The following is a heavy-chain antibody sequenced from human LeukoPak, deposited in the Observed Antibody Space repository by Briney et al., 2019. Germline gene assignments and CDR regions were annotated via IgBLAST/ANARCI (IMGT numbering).Heavy chain of an antibody. CDR3: ARRPRYCGGGSCYSVFDP. J-gene: IGHJ5*02. CDR1: GYSFTIYW. Sequence: GESLKISCKASGYSFTIYWIGWVRQMPGKGLEWMGIIYPGDSDTRYSPSFQGQVTISADKSISTAYLQWSSLKASDTAIYYCARRPRYCGGGSCYSVFDPWGQGTLVTVSS. V-gene: IGHV5-51*01. D-gene: IGHD2-15*01. CDR2: IYPGDSDT.